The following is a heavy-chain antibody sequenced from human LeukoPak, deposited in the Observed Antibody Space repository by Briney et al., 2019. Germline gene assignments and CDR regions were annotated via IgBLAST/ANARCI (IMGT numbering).Heavy chain of an antibody. D-gene: IGHD3-3*01. V-gene: IGHV4-59*01. CDR1: GGSISSYY. CDR3: AGGFWSGYYYYFDY. Sequence: PSETLSLTCTVSGGSISSYYWSWIRQPPGKGREWIGYIYYSGSNNYNPSLKSRVTISVDTSKNQFSLPLSSVPAADTPVYSFAGGFWSGYYYYFDYWGQGTLVTVSS. J-gene: IGHJ4*02. CDR2: IYYSGSN.